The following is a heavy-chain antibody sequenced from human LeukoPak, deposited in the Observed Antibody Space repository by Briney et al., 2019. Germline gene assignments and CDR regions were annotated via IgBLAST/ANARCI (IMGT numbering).Heavy chain of an antibody. D-gene: IGHD4-17*01. J-gene: IGHJ4*02. V-gene: IGHV3-21*01. Sequence: GGSLRLSCAASAFSFSNYNMNWVRQAPGKGLEWVSSITSSGSYIYYADSVKGRFTISRDNAKNSLYLQMNSLRAEDTAVYYCARDLYSTVTNYFDYWGQGTLVTVSS. CDR1: AFSFSNYN. CDR2: ITSSGSYI. CDR3: ARDLYSTVTNYFDY.